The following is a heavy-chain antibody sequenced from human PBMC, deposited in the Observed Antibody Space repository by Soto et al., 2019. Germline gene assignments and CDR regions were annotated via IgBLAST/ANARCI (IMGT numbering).Heavy chain of an antibody. CDR3: ATGGERDYYDHRGWR. V-gene: IGHV1-69*12. Sequence: QVQLVQSGAEVKKPGSSVKVSCKASGGTFSNYALDWVRQAPGQGLEWMGGIIPIFGTVRHAQNFQGRVTITADESTATAYRELSSLRYEDTAMYYCATGGERDYYDHRGWRWGQGTLVTVSS. D-gene: IGHD3-22*01. CDR2: IIPIFGTV. CDR1: GGTFSNYA. J-gene: IGHJ1*01.